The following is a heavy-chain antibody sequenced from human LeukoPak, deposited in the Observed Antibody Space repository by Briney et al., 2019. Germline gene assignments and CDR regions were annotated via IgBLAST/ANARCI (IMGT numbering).Heavy chain of an antibody. J-gene: IGHJ6*02. Sequence: GGSLRLSCAASGFTFSSYGMHWVRQAPGKGLEWVSVIYSGGSTYYADSVKGRFTVSRDIFQNTLYLQMNNLRAEDTAVYYCARVGSYYDMDVWGQGTTVTVSS. V-gene: IGHV3-53*01. CDR2: IYSGGST. CDR1: GFTFSSYG. CDR3: ARVGSYYDMDV. D-gene: IGHD3-10*01.